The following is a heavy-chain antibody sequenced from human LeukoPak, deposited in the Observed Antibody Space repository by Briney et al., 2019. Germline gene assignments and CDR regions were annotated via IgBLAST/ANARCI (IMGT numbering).Heavy chain of an antibody. J-gene: IGHJ4*02. D-gene: IGHD2-15*01. Sequence: GGSLRLSCAASGFSFSAYAMSWVRQAPGKGLEWVSGISSNGGSAYYAISVKGRFTMSRDNSKNTLSLQMNSLRAEDTAVYYCAKDKAIGYCSGGTCSYFDYWGQGTLVTVSS. V-gene: IGHV3-23*01. CDR1: GFSFSAYA. CDR3: AKDKAIGYCSGGTCSYFDY. CDR2: ISSNGGSA.